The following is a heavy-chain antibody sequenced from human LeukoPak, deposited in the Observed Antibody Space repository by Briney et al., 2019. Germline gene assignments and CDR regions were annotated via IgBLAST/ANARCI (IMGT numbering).Heavy chain of an antibody. V-gene: IGHV3-23*01. J-gene: IGHJ3*02. CDR2: ISATGGTT. D-gene: IGHD3-10*01. CDR1: GFTFSSYG. Sequence: GGSLRLSCAASGFTFSSYGMSWVRQAPGKGLEWVSAISATGGTTYYADSVKGRFTISRDNSKNSLYLQMNSLRAEDTAVYYCARPTRPWRAGGDDAFDIWGQGTMVTVSS. CDR3: ARPTRPWRAGGDDAFDI.